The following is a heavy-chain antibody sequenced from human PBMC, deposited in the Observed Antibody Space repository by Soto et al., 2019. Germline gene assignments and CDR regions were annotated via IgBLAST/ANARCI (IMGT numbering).Heavy chain of an antibody. J-gene: IGHJ4*01. CDR1: CTSISSVNW. V-gene: IGHV4-4*02. D-gene: IGHD3-16*01. CDR3: ASHRGNTFGPYDD. Sequence: SETLSITCALTCTSISSVNWGRWDCQSPGKGLEWIGEIYHSGSTNHNPSLKSRVIISVDKSRNQFSLKLSSVTAADTAVYFGASHRGNTFGPYDDWGQGTQVTVS. CDR2: IYHSGST.